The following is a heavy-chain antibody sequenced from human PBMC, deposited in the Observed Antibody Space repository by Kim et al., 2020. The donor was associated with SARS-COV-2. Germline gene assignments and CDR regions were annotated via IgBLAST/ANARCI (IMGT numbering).Heavy chain of an antibody. J-gene: IGHJ4*02. D-gene: IGHD5-18*01. Sequence: DSVQGRFTISRDNAKNTLYLQMNSLRAEDTAVYYCAKGTGLDTAMVNPDYWGQGTLVTVSS. CDR3: AKGTGLDTAMVNPDY. V-gene: IGHV3-74*01.